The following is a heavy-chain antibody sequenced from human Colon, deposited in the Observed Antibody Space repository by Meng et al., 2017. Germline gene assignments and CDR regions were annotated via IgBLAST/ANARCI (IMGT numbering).Heavy chain of an antibody. J-gene: IGHJ4*02. D-gene: IGHD1-26*01. V-gene: IGHV4-38-2*02. CDR3: ARCDVGLPFDY. CDR2: ISHSGNT. Sequence: SETLSLTCTVSDYSISSSYYWGWVRQSPGKGLEYIGGISHSGNTYYNPSLKSRVTISKDTSKNQFSLGLSSVTAADTAIYYCARCDVGLPFDYWGPGTVVTGAS. CDR1: DYSISSSYY.